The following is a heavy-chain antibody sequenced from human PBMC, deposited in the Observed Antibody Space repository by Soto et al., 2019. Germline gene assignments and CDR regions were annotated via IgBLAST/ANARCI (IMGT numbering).Heavy chain of an antibody. J-gene: IGHJ5*02. CDR2: VSGGGGT. D-gene: IGHD6-13*01. Sequence: GGSLRLSCAASGFTFSNYAMNWVRQAPGKGLEWVSAVSGGGGTYYADSVKGRFTTSRDNSKNALYLQLNSLRAEDTAVYYCAKEWHAAAAGNWFDPWGQGALVTVSS. CDR3: AKEWHAAAAGNWFDP. CDR1: GFTFSNYA. V-gene: IGHV3-23*01.